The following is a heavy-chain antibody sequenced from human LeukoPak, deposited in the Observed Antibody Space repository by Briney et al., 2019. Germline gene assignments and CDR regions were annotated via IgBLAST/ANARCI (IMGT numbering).Heavy chain of an antibody. CDR3: ARQNDFRLDY. Sequence: GESLKISCKGSGYTFSSYWIGWVRQMPGKGLEWMGIIYPGDSDTRYRPSLQGQVTISVDTSIGTAYLQWSSLKASDTAIYYCARQNDFRLDYWGQGTLVTVSS. CDR2: IYPGDSDT. J-gene: IGHJ4*02. CDR1: GYTFSSYW. V-gene: IGHV5-51*01. D-gene: IGHD3-3*01.